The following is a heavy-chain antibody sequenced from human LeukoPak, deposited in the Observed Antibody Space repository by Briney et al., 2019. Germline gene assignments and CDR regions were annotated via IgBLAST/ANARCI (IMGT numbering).Heavy chain of an antibody. CDR1: GYTFTGYY. V-gene: IGHV1-2*02. CDR2: INPNSGGT. J-gene: IGHJ5*02. CDR3: ATQATSGWHFS. Sequence: GASVKVSCKASGYTFTGYYMHWVRQAPGQGPEWMGWINPNSGGTNYAQKFQGRVTMTRDTSLSTVYMELSRLRSDDTAVYCCATQATSGWHFSWGQGTLVTVSS. D-gene: IGHD6-19*01.